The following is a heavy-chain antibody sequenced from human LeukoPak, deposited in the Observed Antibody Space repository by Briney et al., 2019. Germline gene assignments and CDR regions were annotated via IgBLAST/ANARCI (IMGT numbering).Heavy chain of an antibody. V-gene: IGHV6-1*01. CDR3: RGAHKYGDYQDY. CDR2: TYYRSKWYT. Sequence: SQTLSLTCAISGDSVSANNAAWNWIRQSPSRGLEWLGRTYYRSKWYTAYAVSVKSRITINSDTSKNQFSLHLNSVTAADTAVYYCRGAHKYGDYQDYWGQGTLVTVSS. CDR1: GDSVSANNAA. J-gene: IGHJ4*02. D-gene: IGHD4-17*01.